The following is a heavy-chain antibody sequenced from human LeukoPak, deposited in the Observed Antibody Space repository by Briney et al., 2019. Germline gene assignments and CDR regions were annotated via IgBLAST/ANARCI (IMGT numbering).Heavy chain of an antibody. Sequence: GGSLRLSCAASGFTFTNYWMHWVRQAPGKGLVWVSRIDIDGTGTSYADSVKGRFTISRDNAKNTVSLQMNSLKAEDTAVYYCGTVYHWGPGILVTVSS. D-gene: IGHD3-16*01. CDR1: GFTFTNYW. CDR3: GTVYH. J-gene: IGHJ5*02. V-gene: IGHV3-74*01. CDR2: IDIDGTGT.